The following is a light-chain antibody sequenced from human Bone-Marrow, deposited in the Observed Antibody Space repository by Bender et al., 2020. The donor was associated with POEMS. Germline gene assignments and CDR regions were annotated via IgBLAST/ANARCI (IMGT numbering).Light chain of an antibody. CDR3: SSYTSSSTWV. V-gene: IGLV2-14*01. J-gene: IGLJ3*02. CDR1: SSDVGGYNY. CDR2: EVS. Sequence: QSALTQPASVSGSPGQSITISCTGTSSDVGGYNYVSWYQQHPGKAPKLMIYEVSNRPSGVSNRFSGSMSGTSASLAISGLHSEDEADYYCSSYTSSSTWVFGGGTKLTVL.